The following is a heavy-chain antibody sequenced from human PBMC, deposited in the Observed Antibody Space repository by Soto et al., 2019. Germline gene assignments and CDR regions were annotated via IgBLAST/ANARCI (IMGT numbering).Heavy chain of an antibody. CDR3: ARGVDSWRVYLF. CDR2: IYHSGTT. J-gene: IGHJ4*02. V-gene: IGHV4-38-2*01. D-gene: IGHD3-3*01. Sequence: PSAKLSLTCAVSGDSIRSVYYWAWIRQPPGKRLEWIGSIYHSGTTYYNPSLKSRVTISVDTSTKQFSLKLTSVTAADRGVDYGARGVDSWRVYLFWGQGTPVTVFS. CDR1: GDSIRSVYY.